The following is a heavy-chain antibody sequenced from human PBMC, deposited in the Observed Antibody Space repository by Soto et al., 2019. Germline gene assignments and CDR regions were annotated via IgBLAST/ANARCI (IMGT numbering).Heavy chain of an antibody. D-gene: IGHD6-19*01. V-gene: IGHV4-59*08. CDR2: IYSSGST. Sequence: SETLFPTCTVSCGSIAYYYWSWIRQPPGKGLEWVGYIYSSGSTNYNPSLKSRVAISVDTSKNQFSLELTSVTATDTAVYYCARRMYTSGWLDYWGQGTLVTVSS. J-gene: IGHJ4*02. CDR1: CGSIAYYY. CDR3: ARRMYTSGWLDY.